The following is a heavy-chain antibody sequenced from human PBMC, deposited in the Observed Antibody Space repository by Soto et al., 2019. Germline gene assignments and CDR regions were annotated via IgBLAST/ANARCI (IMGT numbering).Heavy chain of an antibody. CDR1: GFTFSSYD. Sequence: GGSLRLSCAASGFTFSSYDMHWVRQATGKGLEWVSAIGTAGDTYYPGSVKGRFTISRENAKNSLYLQMNSLRAEDTAVYYCARGHQLGGSSFLIRYYGMDVWGQGTTVTVSS. J-gene: IGHJ6*02. D-gene: IGHD6-6*01. CDR3: ARGHQLGGSSFLIRYYGMDV. CDR2: IGTAGDT. V-gene: IGHV3-13*01.